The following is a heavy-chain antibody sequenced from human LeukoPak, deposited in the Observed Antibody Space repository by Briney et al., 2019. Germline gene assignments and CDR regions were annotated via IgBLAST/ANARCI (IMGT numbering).Heavy chain of an antibody. D-gene: IGHD3-10*01. CDR1: GFTVSSNY. J-gene: IGHJ4*02. CDR3: AKGRLWFGELLPVDY. V-gene: IGHV3-23*01. Sequence: GGSLRLSCEVSGFTVSSNYMSWVRQAPGKGLEWVSAISGSGGSTYYADSVKGRFTISRDNSKNTLYLQMNSLRAEDTAVYYCAKGRLWFGELLPVDYWGQGTLVTVSS. CDR2: ISGSGGST.